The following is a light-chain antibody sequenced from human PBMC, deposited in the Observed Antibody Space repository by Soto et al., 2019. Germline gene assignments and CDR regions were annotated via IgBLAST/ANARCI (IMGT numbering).Light chain of an antibody. J-gene: IGKJ3*01. Sequence: EIVMTQSPAALSVSPGERATLSCRASQSVSSNLAWYQQKPGQAPRLLIYGASTRATGIPARFSGSGSGTEFTLTISSLKSEAFAVYYCQQYNNWTPGTFGPGTKVDIK. CDR1: QSVSSN. CDR3: QQYNNWTPGT. V-gene: IGKV3-15*01. CDR2: GAS.